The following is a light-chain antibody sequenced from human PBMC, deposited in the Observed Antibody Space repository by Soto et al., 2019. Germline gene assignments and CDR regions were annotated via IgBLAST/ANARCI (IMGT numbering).Light chain of an antibody. CDR2: DVD. V-gene: IGLV2-11*01. CDR1: SSDIGGYNY. CDR3: CSNAGRPDV. J-gene: IGLJ1*01. Sequence: QSVLTQPRSVSGSPGQSVAISCTGTSSDIGGYNYVSWYQQHPGKAPKVVIYDVDKRPSVVPDRFSGSKSGNTASLTISDRQTEDEADYYCCSNAGRPDVFGTGTKATVL.